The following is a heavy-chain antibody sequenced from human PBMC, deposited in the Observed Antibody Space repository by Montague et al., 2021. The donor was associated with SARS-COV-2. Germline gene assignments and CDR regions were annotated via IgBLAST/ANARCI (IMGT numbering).Heavy chain of an antibody. CDR2: IYYSGST. D-gene: IGHD3-9*01. CDR1: GGSISSSSYY. V-gene: IGHV4-39*01. CDR3: ATYYDILTGYYIDAFDI. J-gene: IGHJ3*02. Sequence: SETLSLTCTVSGGSISSSSYYWGWIRQPPGKGLEWIGCIYYSGSTYYNPSLKSRVTISVDTSKNQFSLKLSSVTAADTAVYYCATYYDILTGYYIDAFDIWGQGTMVTVSS.